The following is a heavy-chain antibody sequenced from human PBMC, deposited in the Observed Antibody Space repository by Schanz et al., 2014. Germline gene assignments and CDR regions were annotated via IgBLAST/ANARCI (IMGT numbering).Heavy chain of an antibody. Sequence: VQLLESGGGLVQPGGSLRLSCAASGFTFSTHAMHWVRQAPGKGLEWVALVSSDGNNDYYTDSVKGRFTISRDNSKNTLYLQLGSLSAEDTAVYFCARDNRYYLFDYWGQGALVTVSS. V-gene: IGHV3-30*03. CDR3: ARDNRYYLFDY. CDR1: GFTFSTHA. CDR2: VSSDGNND. D-gene: IGHD3-16*02. J-gene: IGHJ4*02.